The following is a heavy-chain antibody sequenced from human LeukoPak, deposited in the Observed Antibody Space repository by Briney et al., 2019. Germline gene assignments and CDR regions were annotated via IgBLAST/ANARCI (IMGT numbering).Heavy chain of an antibody. CDR3: ARRRGRLHDYGDEGWFDP. D-gene: IGHD4-17*01. J-gene: IGHJ5*02. V-gene: IGHV4-59*08. CDR1: GGSISSYY. CDR2: IYYSGNT. Sequence: KPSETLSLTCTVSGGSISSYYWSWIRQPPGKGLEWIGYIYYSGNTNYNPSLKSRVTISVDTSKNQFSLKLSSVTAADTAVYYCARRRGRLHDYGDEGWFDPWGQGTLVTVSS.